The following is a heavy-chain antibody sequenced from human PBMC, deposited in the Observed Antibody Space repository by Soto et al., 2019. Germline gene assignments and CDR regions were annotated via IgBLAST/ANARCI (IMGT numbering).Heavy chain of an antibody. J-gene: IGHJ4*02. Sequence: SVKVSCKASGGTFSSYAISWVRQAPGQGLEWMGGIIPTFGTANYAQKFQGRVTITADESTSTAYMELSSLRSEDTAVYYCARWRTRDIVVVPAAGDFDYWGQGTLVTVSS. CDR2: IIPTFGTA. D-gene: IGHD2-2*01. CDR1: GGTFSSYA. CDR3: ARWRTRDIVVVPAAGDFDY. V-gene: IGHV1-69*13.